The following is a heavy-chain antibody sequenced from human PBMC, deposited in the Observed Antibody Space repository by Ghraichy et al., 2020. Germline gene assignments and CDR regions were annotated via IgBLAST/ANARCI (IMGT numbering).Heavy chain of an antibody. CDR1: GFTFSWHW. V-gene: IGHV3-7*01. Sequence: LSLTCAGSGFTFSWHWMSWVRQAPGKGLEWVANIKHDGSETHYVDSVSGRFTISRDNAKDSLYLQMNTLRVEDTAVYYCARDGDNGAKGDFWGQGTLVTVSS. CDR2: IKHDGSET. D-gene: IGHD4-17*01. J-gene: IGHJ1*01. CDR3: ARDGDNGAKGDF.